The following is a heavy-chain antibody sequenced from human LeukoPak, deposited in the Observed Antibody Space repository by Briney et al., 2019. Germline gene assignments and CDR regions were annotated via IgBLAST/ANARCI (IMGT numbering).Heavy chain of an antibody. V-gene: IGHV3-7*03. CDR3: AREGGESYGMDV. CDR2: IKQHGSEK. D-gene: IGHD3-10*01. CDR1: GFTFSSNW. J-gene: IGHJ6*04. Sequence: GGSLRLSCAASGFTFSSNWMSWVRQAPGKGLEWVANIKQHGSEKYYVDSVKGRFTISRDSAKNSLYLQMNSLRDEDTAVYYCAREGGESYGMDVWGKGTTVTVSS.